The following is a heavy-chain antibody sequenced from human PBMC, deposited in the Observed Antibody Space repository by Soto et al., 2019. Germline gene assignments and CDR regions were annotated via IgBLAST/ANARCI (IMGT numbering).Heavy chain of an antibody. V-gene: IGHV1-46*01. CDR1: GYSFTTYN. D-gene: IGHD5-18*01. Sequence: ASVKVSCKASGYSFTTYNIHWVRQAPGQGLEWMGVVNPSSGSTSYAQKFQGRVTITRDTSASTAYMELSSLRSEDTAVYYCARDPGYSYGYNWGQGTLVTVSS. J-gene: IGHJ4*02. CDR3: ARDPGYSYGYN. CDR2: VNPSSGST.